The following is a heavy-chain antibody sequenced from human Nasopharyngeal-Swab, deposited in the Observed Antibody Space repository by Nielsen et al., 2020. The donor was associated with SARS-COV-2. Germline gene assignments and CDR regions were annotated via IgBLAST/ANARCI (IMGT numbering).Heavy chain of an antibody. V-gene: IGHV1-18*01. CDR2: ISAYNGNT. CDR1: GYNFTSYG. D-gene: IGHD2-2*01. Sequence: ASVKVSCKASGYNFTSYGISWVRQAPGQGLEWMGWISAYNGNTNYAQKLQGRVTMTTDTSTSTAYMELRSLRSDETAVYYCARLPAKSIARLWYYYGMDVWGQGTTVTVSS. J-gene: IGHJ6*02. CDR3: ARLPAKSIARLWYYYGMDV.